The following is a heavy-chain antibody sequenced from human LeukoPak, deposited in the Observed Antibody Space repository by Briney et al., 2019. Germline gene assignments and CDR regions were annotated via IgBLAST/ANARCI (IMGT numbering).Heavy chain of an antibody. V-gene: IGHV4-59*01. CDR3: ARVTYCGGDCYSDAFDI. D-gene: IGHD2-21*02. CDR2: IYYSGST. CDR1: GGSISSYY. Sequence: SETLSLTCTVSGGSISSYYWSWIRQPPGKGLEWIGYIYYSGSTNYNPSLKSRVTISVDTSKNQFSLKLSSVTAADTAVYYCARVTYCGGDCYSDAFDIWGQGTMVTVSS. J-gene: IGHJ3*02.